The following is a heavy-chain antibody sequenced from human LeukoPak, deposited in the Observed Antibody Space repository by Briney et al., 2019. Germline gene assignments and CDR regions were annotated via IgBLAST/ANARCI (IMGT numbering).Heavy chain of an antibody. CDR3: ARGPPIRFLEWLEYFQH. V-gene: IGHV1-18*01. J-gene: IGHJ1*01. CDR1: GYTFTSYG. D-gene: IGHD3-3*01. Sequence: ASVKVSCKASGYTFTSYGISWVRQAPGQGLEWMGWISAYNGNTNYAQKLQGRVTMTTDTSTSTAYMELRSLRSDDTAVYYCARGPPIRFLEWLEYFQHWGQGTLVTVSS. CDR2: ISAYNGNT.